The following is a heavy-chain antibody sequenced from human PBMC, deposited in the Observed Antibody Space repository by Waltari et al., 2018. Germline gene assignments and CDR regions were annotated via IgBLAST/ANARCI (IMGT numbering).Heavy chain of an antibody. J-gene: IGHJ4*02. V-gene: IGHV3-48*03. CDR1: GFTFSSYE. D-gene: IGHD3-3*01. Sequence: EVQLVESGGGLVQPGGSLRLSCAASGFTFSSYEMNWVRQAPGKGLEWVSYISSSGSTIYYADSVKGRFTISRDNAKNSLYLQMNSLRAEDTAVYYCAREPFHDFWSGYSGVLTDYWGQGTLVTVSS. CDR3: AREPFHDFWSGYSGVLTDY. CDR2: ISSSGSTI.